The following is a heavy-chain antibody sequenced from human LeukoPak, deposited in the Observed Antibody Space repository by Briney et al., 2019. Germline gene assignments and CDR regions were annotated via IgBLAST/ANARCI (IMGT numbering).Heavy chain of an antibody. J-gene: IGHJ4*02. CDR2: ISVYNGDT. CDR1: GYTFTSFG. Sequence: ASVKVSCKTSGYTFTSFGISWVRQAPGQGLEWMGWISVYNGDTNFAQKFQGRVTMTTDTSTSTVYMELGNLRPDDTAVYYCARSVPSDYWGQGTLVTVSS. CDR3: ARSVPSDY. V-gene: IGHV1-18*01.